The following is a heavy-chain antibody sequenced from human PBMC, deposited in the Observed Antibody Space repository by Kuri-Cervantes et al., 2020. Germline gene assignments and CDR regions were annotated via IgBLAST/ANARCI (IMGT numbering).Heavy chain of an antibody. D-gene: IGHD5-24*01. Sequence: GESLKISCAASGFTFSSYSMNWVRQAPGKGLEWVSSISSSSSYIYYADSVKGRFTISRDNAKNSLYLQMNSLRTEDTALYYCAKLSVEMATSGAFDIWGQGTMVTVSS. J-gene: IGHJ3*02. V-gene: IGHV3-21*04. CDR2: ISSSSSYI. CDR3: AKLSVEMATSGAFDI. CDR1: GFTFSSYS.